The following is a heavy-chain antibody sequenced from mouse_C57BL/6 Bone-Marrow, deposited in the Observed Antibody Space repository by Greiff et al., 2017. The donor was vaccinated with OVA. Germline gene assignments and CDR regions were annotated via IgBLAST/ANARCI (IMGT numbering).Heavy chain of an antibody. CDR1: GFNIKDDY. V-gene: IGHV14-4*01. J-gene: IGHJ3*01. D-gene: IGHD1-1*01. CDR2: IDPENGDT. CDR3: TTTTVGSY. Sequence: EVQLQQSGAELVRPGASVKLSCTASGFNIKDDYMHWVKQRPEQGLEWIGWIDPENGDTEYASKFQGKATITADTSSNTAYLQLSSLTSEDTAVYYCTTTTVGSYWGQGTLVTVSA.